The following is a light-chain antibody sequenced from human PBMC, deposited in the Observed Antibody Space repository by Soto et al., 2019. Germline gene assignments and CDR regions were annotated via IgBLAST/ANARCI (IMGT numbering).Light chain of an antibody. V-gene: IGLV3-21*02. CDR2: DDS. Sequence: SYELTQPPSVSVAPGQTARITCGGNNIGSKSVHWYQQKPGQAPVLVVYDDSDRPSGIPARFSGPKSGTSASLAISGLQAEDEADYYCQSFDKYLSAVVFGGGTKVTVL. J-gene: IGLJ2*01. CDR3: QSFDKYLSAVV. CDR1: NIGSKS.